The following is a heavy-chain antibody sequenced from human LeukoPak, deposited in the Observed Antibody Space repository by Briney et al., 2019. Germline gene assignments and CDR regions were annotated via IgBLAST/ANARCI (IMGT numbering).Heavy chain of an antibody. CDR3: AREDYDILTGYYNWFDP. V-gene: IGHV1-69*13. CDR2: IIPIFGTA. D-gene: IGHD3-9*01. J-gene: IGHJ5*02. CDR1: GGTFSSYA. Sequence: ASVKVSCKASGGTFSSYAISWVRQAPGQGLEWMGGIIPIFGTANYAQKFQGRVTITADESTSTAYMELSSLRSEDTAVYYCAREDYDILTGYYNWFDPWGQGTQVTVSS.